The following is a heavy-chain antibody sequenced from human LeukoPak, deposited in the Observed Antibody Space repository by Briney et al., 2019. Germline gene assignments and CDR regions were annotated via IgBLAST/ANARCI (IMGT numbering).Heavy chain of an antibody. CDR2: INPSGGST. Sequence: ASVKVSFKASGYSFISFYIHWVRQAPGQGLEWMGVINPSGGSTAYAQQFQGRVTMTRDTSTSTVYMELSSLRSEDTAVYYCARKDARWELLDVWGQGTLVTVSS. D-gene: IGHD1-26*01. V-gene: IGHV1-46*01. CDR1: GYSFISFY. CDR3: ARKDARWELLDV. J-gene: IGHJ4*02.